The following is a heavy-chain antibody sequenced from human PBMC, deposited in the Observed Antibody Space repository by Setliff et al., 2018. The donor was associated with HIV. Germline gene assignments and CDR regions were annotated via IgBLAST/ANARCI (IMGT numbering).Heavy chain of an antibody. CDR2: IYQSGST. Sequence: SETLSLTCAVSGYSISSGYYWGWIRQPPGKGLEWIGCIYQSGSTYYNVSLKSRVIISVDTSKNQFSLKLNSVAAADTAVYYCARVAAGTYGKGDWFDPWGQGTQVTVSS. CDR1: GYSISSGYY. V-gene: IGHV4-38-2*01. J-gene: IGHJ5*02. D-gene: IGHD3-10*01. CDR3: ARVAAGTYGKGDWFDP.